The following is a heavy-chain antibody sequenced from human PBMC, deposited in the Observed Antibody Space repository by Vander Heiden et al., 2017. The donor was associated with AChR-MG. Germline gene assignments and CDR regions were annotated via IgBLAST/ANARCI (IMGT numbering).Heavy chain of an antibody. Sequence: EVQLVQSGAEVKKPGESLKISCKGSGYSFTSYWIGWVRQMPGKGLGWMGIIYPGDSDTRYSPAFQGQVTISADKSISTAYLQWSSLKASDTAMYYCARQTIPTSNWFDPWGQGTLVTVSS. V-gene: IGHV5-51*01. CDR3: ARQTIPTSNWFDP. J-gene: IGHJ5*02. CDR2: IYPGDSDT. CDR1: GYSFTSYW. D-gene: IGHD2-2*02.